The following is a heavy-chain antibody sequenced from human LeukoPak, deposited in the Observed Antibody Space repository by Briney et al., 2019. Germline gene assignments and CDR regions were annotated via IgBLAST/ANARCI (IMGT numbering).Heavy chain of an antibody. CDR1: GFTVSSNH. Sequence: GGSLRLSCAASGFTVSSNHMNWVRQAPGKGQEWVSIIYYGGNTFYADSVKGRFTISRDNSKNTLYLQINSLRAEDTAVYYCAALSGVGVKIGFDHWGQGALVVVSS. CDR2: IYYGGNT. CDR3: AALSGVGVKIGFDH. V-gene: IGHV3-66*01. J-gene: IGHJ4*02. D-gene: IGHD1-26*01.